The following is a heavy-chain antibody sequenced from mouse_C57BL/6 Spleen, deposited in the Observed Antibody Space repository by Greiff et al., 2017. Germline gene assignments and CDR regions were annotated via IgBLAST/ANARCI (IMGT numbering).Heavy chain of an antibody. V-gene: IGHV1-18*01. D-gene: IGHD2-3*01. CDR2: INPNNGGT. CDR3: ARCYDGWGYAMDY. CDR1: GYTFTDYN. Sequence: EVQLQQSGPELVKPGASVKIPCKASGYTFTDYNMDWVKQSHGKSLEWIGDINPNNGGTIYNQKFKGKATLTVDKSSSTAYMELRSLTSEDTAVYYCARCYDGWGYAMDYWGQGTSVTVSS. J-gene: IGHJ4*01.